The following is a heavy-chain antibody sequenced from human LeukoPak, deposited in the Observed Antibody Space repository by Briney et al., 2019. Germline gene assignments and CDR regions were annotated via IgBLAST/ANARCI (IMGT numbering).Heavy chain of an antibody. CDR3: ASRPPYSSSWYWYFDL. J-gene: IGHJ2*01. Sequence: SETLSLTCTVSGGSISSYYWSWIRQPPGKGLEWIGYIYYSGSTNYNPSLKSRVTISVDTSKNQFSLKLSSVTAADTAVYYCASRPPYSSSWYWYFDLGGRGPLVTVSS. CDR1: GGSISSYY. CDR2: IYYSGST. D-gene: IGHD6-13*01. V-gene: IGHV4-59*08.